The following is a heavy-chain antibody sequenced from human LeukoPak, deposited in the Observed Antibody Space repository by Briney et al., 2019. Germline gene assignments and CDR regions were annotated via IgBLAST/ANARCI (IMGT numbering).Heavy chain of an antibody. J-gene: IGHJ4*02. CDR2: MNPNSGNT. CDR3: ARGIYGDYEGDY. D-gene: IGHD4-17*01. CDR1: GYTFTSYD. Sequence: ASVTVSCKASGYTFTSYDINWVRRAPGQGLEWMGWMNPNSGNTDYAQKFQGRVTMTRNTSISTAYMELSSLRSEDTAVYYCARGIYGDYEGDYWGQGPLVTVSS. V-gene: IGHV1-8*01.